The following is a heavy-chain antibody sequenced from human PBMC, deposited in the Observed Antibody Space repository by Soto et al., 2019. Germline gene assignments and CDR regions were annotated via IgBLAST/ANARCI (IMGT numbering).Heavy chain of an antibody. D-gene: IGHD3-10*01. CDR3: ASPNRSGNGMDV. CDR2: IDPSDSYT. V-gene: IGHV5-10-1*01. Sequence: GESLKNSCKGSGYSFTSYWISWVRQMPGKGLEWMGRIDPSDSYTNYSPSFQGHVAISADKSISTAYLQWSSLKASDTAMYYCASPNRSGNGMDVWGQGTTVTVSS. J-gene: IGHJ6*02. CDR1: GYSFTSYW.